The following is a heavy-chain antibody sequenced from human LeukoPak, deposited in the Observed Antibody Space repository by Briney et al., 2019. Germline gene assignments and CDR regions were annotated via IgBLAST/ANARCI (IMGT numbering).Heavy chain of an antibody. J-gene: IGHJ5*02. V-gene: IGHV1-2*02. CDR1: GYTFTGCN. CDR3: ARDGGTILGVVIQGHSNCWFDP. D-gene: IGHD3-3*01. Sequence: GSAVTVPCKGSGYTFTGCNMHWVRQPPAQGLGWMGWVNPKSGGTKYEQESQGRVSMTSDSSNSAADLEPNRLSPDDTAVYYCARDGGTILGVVIQGHSNCWFDPWGQGTLVTVSS. CDR2: VNPKSGGT.